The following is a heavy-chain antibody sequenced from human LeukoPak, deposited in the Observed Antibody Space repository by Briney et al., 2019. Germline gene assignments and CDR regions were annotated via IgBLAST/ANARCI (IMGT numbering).Heavy chain of an antibody. CDR2: IYTSGST. CDR1: GCSISSYY. CDR3: ARDRQVSGSYLTEWFDP. D-gene: IGHD6-19*01. Sequence: PAETLSLTCTVSGCSISSYYLSWIRQPAGKGLEWVGRIYTSGSTNYNPSLKSRVTMSVDTSKNQFSLKLSSVTAADTAVYYCARDRQVSGSYLTEWFDPWGQGTLVTVSS. J-gene: IGHJ5*02. V-gene: IGHV4-4*07.